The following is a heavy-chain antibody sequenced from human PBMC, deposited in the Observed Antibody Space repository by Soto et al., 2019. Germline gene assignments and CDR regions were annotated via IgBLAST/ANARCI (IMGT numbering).Heavy chain of an antibody. J-gene: IGHJ4*02. D-gene: IGHD6-6*01. CDR3: ARDDYIAARSPLGY. Sequence: EVQLVESGGGLVQPGGSLRLSCAASGFTFSSYAMHWVRQAPGKGLEYVSAISSNGGCTYYANSVKGRFTISRDNSKNTLYLQMGSLRAEDMAVYFCARDDYIAARSPLGYWGQGTLVTVSS. CDR1: GFTFSSYA. CDR2: ISSNGGCT. V-gene: IGHV3-64*01.